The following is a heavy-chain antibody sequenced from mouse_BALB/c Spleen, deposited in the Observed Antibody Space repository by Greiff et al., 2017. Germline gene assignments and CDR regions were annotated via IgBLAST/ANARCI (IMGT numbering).Heavy chain of an antibody. CDR1: GYTFTSYW. V-gene: IGHV1-7*01. Sequence: VQLQQSGAELAKPGASVKMSCKASGYTFTSYWMHWVKQRPGQGLEWIGYINPSTGYTEYNQKFKDKATLTADKSSSTAYMQLSSLTSEDSAVYYCARSPFITTVVDYFDYWGQGTTLTVSS. CDR3: ARSPFITTVVDYFDY. CDR2: INPSTGYT. D-gene: IGHD1-1*01. J-gene: IGHJ2*01.